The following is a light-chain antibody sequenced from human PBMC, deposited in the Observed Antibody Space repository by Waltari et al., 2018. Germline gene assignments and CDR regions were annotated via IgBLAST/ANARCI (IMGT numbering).Light chain of an antibody. CDR1: QSVLYSFNNKNY. V-gene: IGKV4-1*01. CDR3: QKYYSTPLT. J-gene: IGKJ4*01. CDR2: WES. Sequence: DIVMTQSQDSLAVSLGERATINCKSSQSVLYSFNNKNYLAWYQQKQGQPPNLLIYWESTRESRVPDGFSGSGSATDFTLTISSLQAEGVAVYDCQKYYSTPLTYGGGTKVEIK.